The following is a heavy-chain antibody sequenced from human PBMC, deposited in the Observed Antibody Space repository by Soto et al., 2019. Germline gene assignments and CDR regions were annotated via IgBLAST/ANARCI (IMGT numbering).Heavy chain of an antibody. D-gene: IGHD3-9*01. CDR2: ISAYNGNT. CDR1: GYTFTSYG. CDR3: ARDEYDILTGYSTPTFDY. V-gene: IGHV1-18*01. Sequence: ASVKVSCKASGYTFTSYGISWVRQAPGQGLEWMGWISAYNGNTNYAQEVQGRVTMTTDTFTSTAYMELRRLRSDDTAVYYCARDEYDILTGYSTPTFDYWGQGTLVTVSS. J-gene: IGHJ4*02.